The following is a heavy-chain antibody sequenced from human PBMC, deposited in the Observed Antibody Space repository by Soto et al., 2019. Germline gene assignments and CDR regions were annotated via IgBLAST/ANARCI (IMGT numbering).Heavy chain of an antibody. CDR1: GGSISGSY. J-gene: IGHJ4*02. CDR3: ARSVAVPGAHIDY. D-gene: IGHD6-19*01. CDR2: VYYTGST. V-gene: IGHV4-59*01. Sequence: QVQLQESGPGLVKPSETLSLTCSVSGGSISGSYWSWIRQSPGKGLEWLGYVYYTGSTNYSPSLRSRVSISVDTSKNEFSLRLSSVTAPDTAVYFCARSVAVPGAHIDYWGQGTQVTVSS.